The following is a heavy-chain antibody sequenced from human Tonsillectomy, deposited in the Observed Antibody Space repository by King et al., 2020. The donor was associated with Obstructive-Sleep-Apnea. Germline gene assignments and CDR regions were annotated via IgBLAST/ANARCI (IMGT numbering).Heavy chain of an antibody. D-gene: IGHD4-17*01. J-gene: IGHJ6*02. CDR3: ARHSGDYGDLASYYYYYYGMDV. CDR1: GGSISSYY. CDR2: IYYSGST. Sequence: QLQESGPGLVKPSETLSLTCTVSGGSISSYYWSWIRQPPGKGLEWIGYIYYSGSTNYNPSLKSRVTISVDTSKNQFSLKLSSVTAADTAVYYCARHSGDYGDLASYYYYYYGMDVWGQGTTVTVSS. V-gene: IGHV4-59*08.